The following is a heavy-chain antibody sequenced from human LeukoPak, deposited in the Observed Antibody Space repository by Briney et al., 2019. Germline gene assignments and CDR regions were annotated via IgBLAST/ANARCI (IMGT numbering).Heavy chain of an antibody. J-gene: IGHJ3*02. CDR2: IYYSGST. Sequence: PSETLSLTCTVSGGSISSYYWSWIRQPPGKGLEWIGYIYYSGSTNYNPSLKSRVTISVDTSKNQFSLKLSSVTAADTAVYYCARDLGYANDAFDIWGQGTMVTVSS. D-gene: IGHD5-12*01. V-gene: IGHV4-59*01. CDR1: GGSISSYY. CDR3: ARDLGYANDAFDI.